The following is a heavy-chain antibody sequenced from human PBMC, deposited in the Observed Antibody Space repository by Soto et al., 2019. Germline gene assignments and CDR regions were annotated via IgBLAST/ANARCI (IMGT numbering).Heavy chain of an antibody. Sequence: VQLVESGGGLVKPGGSLRLSCAASGFTFSSYAMHWVRQAPGKGLEWVALISYDGSHKNYADSVKGRFTISRDNTKNSLYLQMSSLRAEDTAVFYCARGAGHTYGYHFDHWGQGTLVTVSS. D-gene: IGHD5-18*01. CDR2: ISYDGSHK. V-gene: IGHV3-30-3*01. CDR1: GFTFSSYA. J-gene: IGHJ4*02. CDR3: ARGAGHTYGYHFDH.